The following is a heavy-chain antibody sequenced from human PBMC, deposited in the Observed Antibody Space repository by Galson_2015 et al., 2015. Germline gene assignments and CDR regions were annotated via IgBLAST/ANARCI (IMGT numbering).Heavy chain of an antibody. Sequence: SCKASGYTFTSYYMHWVRQAPGQGLEWMGIINPSGGSTSYAQKFQGRVTMTRDTSTSTVYMELSSLRSEDTAVYYCASDIVVVPASLGMDVWGQGTTVTVSS. V-gene: IGHV1-46*01. D-gene: IGHD2-2*01. CDR2: INPSGGST. J-gene: IGHJ6*02. CDR1: GYTFTSYY. CDR3: ASDIVVVPASLGMDV.